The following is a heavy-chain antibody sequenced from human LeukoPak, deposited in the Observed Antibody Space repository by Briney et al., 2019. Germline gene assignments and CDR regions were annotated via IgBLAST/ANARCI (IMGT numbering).Heavy chain of an antibody. D-gene: IGHD3-3*01. CDR3: ARVQVFGGYNWFDP. J-gene: IGHJ5*02. CDR2: IYTSGSP. V-gene: IGHV4-4*07. Sequence: SETLSLTCTVFGGSISSYYWNWIRQPPGKGLEWIGRIYTSGSPNYNPSLRSRVTMSVDTSKNQFSLKLSSVTAADTAVYYCARVQVFGGYNWFDPWGQGTLVTVSS. CDR1: GGSISSYY.